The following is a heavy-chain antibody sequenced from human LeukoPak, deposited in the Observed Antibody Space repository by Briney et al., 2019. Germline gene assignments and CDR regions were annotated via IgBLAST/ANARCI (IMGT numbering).Heavy chain of an antibody. V-gene: IGHV3-11*04. CDR1: GFTFTDFY. D-gene: IGHD4-23*01. CDR3: ARGRPHGNDY. J-gene: IGHJ4*02. Sequence: GGSLRLSCAASGFTFTDFYMSWIRQAPGKGLEWVSYISSSGTTIYYADSVMGRFTISRDNAKNSLYLQMNSLRAEDTAVYYCARGRPHGNDYWGQGTLVTVSS. CDR2: ISSSGTTI.